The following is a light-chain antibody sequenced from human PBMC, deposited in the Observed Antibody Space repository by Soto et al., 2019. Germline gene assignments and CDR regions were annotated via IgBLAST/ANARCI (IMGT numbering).Light chain of an antibody. Sequence: QLVLTQPPSVSGAPGQRVTISCTGSSSNIGAHSDVYWYQHLPGTAPKLLIYDNNNRPSGVPDRFSGSKSGTSASLAITGLQAEDEADYYCQSYDSSLSAPYVFGTGTKVTV. CDR2: DNN. CDR3: QSYDSSLSAPYV. J-gene: IGLJ1*01. V-gene: IGLV1-40*01. CDR1: SSNIGAHSD.